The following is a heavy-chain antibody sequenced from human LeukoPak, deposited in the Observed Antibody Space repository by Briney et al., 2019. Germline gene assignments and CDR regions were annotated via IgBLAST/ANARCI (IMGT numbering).Heavy chain of an antibody. CDR2: INPNSGGT. J-gene: IGHJ4*02. D-gene: IGHD1-26*01. CDR3: ARDSGSSNFDY. Sequence: GGSLRLSCAASGFTFSSYGMHWVRQAPGQGLEWMGRINPNSGGTNYAQKFQGRVTMTRDTSISTAYMELSRLRSDDTAVYYCARDSGSSNFDYWGQGTLVTVSS. V-gene: IGHV1-2*06. CDR1: GFTFSSYG.